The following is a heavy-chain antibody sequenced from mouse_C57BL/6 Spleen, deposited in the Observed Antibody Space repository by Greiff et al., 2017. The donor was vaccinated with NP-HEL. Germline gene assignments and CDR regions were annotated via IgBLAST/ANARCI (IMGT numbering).Heavy chain of an antibody. V-gene: IGHV1-64*01. CDR1: GYTFTSYW. Sequence: QVQLQQPGAELVKPGASVKLSCKASGYTFTSYWMHWVKQRPGQGLEWIGMIHPNSGSINYNEKFKSKATLTVDKSSSTAYMQLSSLTSEDSAVYYCARWGQLRLQDYWGQGTTLTVSS. CDR3: ARWGQLRLQDY. D-gene: IGHD3-2*02. CDR2: IHPNSGSI. J-gene: IGHJ2*01.